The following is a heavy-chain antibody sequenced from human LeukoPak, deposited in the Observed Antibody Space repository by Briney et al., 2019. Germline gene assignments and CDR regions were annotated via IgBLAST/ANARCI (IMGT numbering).Heavy chain of an antibody. D-gene: IGHD5-18*01. V-gene: IGHV3-33*06. Sequence: QPGRSLRLSCAASGFTFSRHGMHWVRQAPGKGLEWVALIWYDGSKKNYADSVKGRFTISRDDSKSTLYLQINSLRAEDTAVYYCAKDLSYGSNWFDPWGQGTLVTVSS. J-gene: IGHJ5*02. CDR3: AKDLSYGSNWFDP. CDR1: GFTFSRHG. CDR2: IWYDGSKK.